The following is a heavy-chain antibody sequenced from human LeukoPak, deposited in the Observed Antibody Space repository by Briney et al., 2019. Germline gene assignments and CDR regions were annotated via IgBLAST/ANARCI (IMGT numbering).Heavy chain of an antibody. Sequence: GASVKVSCKVSGYTLTELSMHWVRQAPGKGLEWMGGFDPEDGETIYAQKFQGRVTMTEDTSTDTAYMELSSLRSEDTAVYYCATAQLLADGNDYWGQGTLVTVSS. CDR2: FDPEDGET. D-gene: IGHD2-2*01. CDR1: GYTLTELS. CDR3: ATAQLLADGNDY. J-gene: IGHJ4*02. V-gene: IGHV1-24*01.